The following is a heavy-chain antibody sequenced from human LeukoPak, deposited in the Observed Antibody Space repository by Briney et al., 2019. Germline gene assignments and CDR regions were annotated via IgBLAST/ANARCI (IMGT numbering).Heavy chain of an antibody. CDR3: AGGDSYGPHLDY. D-gene: IGHD5-18*01. CDR1: GGSISSGGYY. J-gene: IGHJ4*02. CDR2: IYHSGST. V-gene: IGHV4-30-2*02. Sequence: PSETLSLTCTVSGGSISSGGYYWSWIRQPPGKGLEWIGYIYHSGSTYYNPSLKSRVTISVDRSKNQFSLKLSSVTAADTAVYYCAGGDSYGPHLDYWGQGTLVTVSS.